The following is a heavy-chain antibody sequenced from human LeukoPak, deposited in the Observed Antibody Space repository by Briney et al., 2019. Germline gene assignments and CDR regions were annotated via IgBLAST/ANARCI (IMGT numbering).Heavy chain of an antibody. J-gene: IGHJ5*02. CDR3: ARESATYYDFWSGSNWFDP. Sequence: PSETLSLTCTVSGGYISSYYWSWIRQPPGEGLEWIGYIYYSGSTNYNPSLKSRVTISVDTSKNQFSLKLSSVTAADTAVYYCARESATYYDFWSGSNWFDPWGQGTLVTVSS. CDR1: GGYISSYY. D-gene: IGHD3-3*01. V-gene: IGHV4-59*12. CDR2: IYYSGST.